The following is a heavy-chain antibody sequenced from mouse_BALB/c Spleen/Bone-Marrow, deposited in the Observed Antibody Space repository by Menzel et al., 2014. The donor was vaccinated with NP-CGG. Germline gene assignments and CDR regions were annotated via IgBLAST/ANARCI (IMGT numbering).Heavy chain of an antibody. CDR1: GFSLTSYG. J-gene: IGHJ3*01. Sequence: VKLVESGPGLVAPSQSLSITCTVSGFSLTSYGVHWVRQPPGKGLEWLGVIWVGGSTNYNSALMSRLSISKDNSKSQVFLKMNSLQTDDTAMYYCARYYGSSQAWFAYWGQGTLVTVSA. V-gene: IGHV2-9*02. CDR3: ARYYGSSQAWFAY. D-gene: IGHD1-1*01. CDR2: IWVGGST.